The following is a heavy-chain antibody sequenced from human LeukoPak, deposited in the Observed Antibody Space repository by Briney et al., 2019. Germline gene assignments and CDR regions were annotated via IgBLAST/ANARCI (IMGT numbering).Heavy chain of an antibody. V-gene: IGHV3-30-3*01. D-gene: IGHD1-26*01. CDR1: GFTFSSYA. Sequence: GGSLRLSCAASGFTFSSYAMHWVRQAPGKGLEWVAVISYDGSNKYYADSVKGRFTISRDNSKNTLYLQMNSLRAEDTAVYYCARDGAYRSYLGEDAFDIWGQGTMVTVSS. CDR3: ARDGAYRSYLGEDAFDI. CDR2: ISYDGSNK. J-gene: IGHJ3*02.